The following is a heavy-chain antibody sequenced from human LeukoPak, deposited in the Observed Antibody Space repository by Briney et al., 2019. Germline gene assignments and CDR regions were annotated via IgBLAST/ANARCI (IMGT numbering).Heavy chain of an antibody. CDR1: GFTVSSNY. V-gene: IGHV3-21*01. Sequence: GGSLRLSCAASGFTVSSNYMSWVRQAPGKGLEWVSSISSSSSYIHYADSVKGRFTISRDNAKNSLYLQMNSLRAEDTAVYYCARDRGMTSFDYWGQGTLVTVSS. D-gene: IGHD1-14*01. CDR2: ISSSSSYI. CDR3: ARDRGMTSFDY. J-gene: IGHJ4*02.